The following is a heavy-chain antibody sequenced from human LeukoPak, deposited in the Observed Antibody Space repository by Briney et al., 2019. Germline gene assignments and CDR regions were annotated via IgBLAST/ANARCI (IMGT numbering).Heavy chain of an antibody. Sequence: GGSLRLSCAASGFSLSAYGVHWVRQAPGKGLEWVAVIWYDGTSKDYADSVKGRFTFSRDNSKNTLYLQMNSLTVEDMAVYYCARSQSSSLIDYWGQGTLVTVSS. V-gene: IGHV3-33*01. CDR2: IWYDGTSK. J-gene: IGHJ4*02. CDR1: GFSLSAYG. D-gene: IGHD6-13*01. CDR3: ARSQSSSLIDY.